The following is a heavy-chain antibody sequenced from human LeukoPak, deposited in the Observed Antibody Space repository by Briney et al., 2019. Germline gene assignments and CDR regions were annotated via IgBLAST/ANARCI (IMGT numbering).Heavy chain of an antibody. CDR3: ARDRSPRYCSSTSCYGIDY. J-gene: IGHJ4*02. CDR1: GFTFSNYW. V-gene: IGHV3-74*01. D-gene: IGHD2-2*01. CDR2: INSDGINT. Sequence: GGSLRLSCAASGFTFSNYWMHWVRQAPGKGLVWVSRINSDGINTSYADSVKGRFTISRDNAKNTLNLQMNSLRAEDTAVYYCARDRSPRYCSSTSCYGIDYWGQGTLVTVSS.